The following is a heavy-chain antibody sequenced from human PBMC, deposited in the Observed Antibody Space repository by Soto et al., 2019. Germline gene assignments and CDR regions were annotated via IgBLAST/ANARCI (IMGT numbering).Heavy chain of an antibody. Sequence: GGSLRLSCAASGFTLSNAWMNWVRQAPGKGLEWVGRIKSKTDGGTTDYAAPVKGRFTISRDDSKNTLYLQMNSLKTEDTAVYYCTTVPLYIWNYPPHYYYYYGMDVWGQGTTVTVSS. CDR1: GFTLSNAW. J-gene: IGHJ6*02. CDR2: IKSKTDGGTT. CDR3: TTVPLYIWNYPPHYYYYYGMDV. V-gene: IGHV3-15*07. D-gene: IGHD1-7*01.